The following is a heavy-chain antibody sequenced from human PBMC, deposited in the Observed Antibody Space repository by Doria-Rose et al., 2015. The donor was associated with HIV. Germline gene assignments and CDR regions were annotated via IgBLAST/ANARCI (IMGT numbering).Heavy chain of an antibody. V-gene: IGHV3-30*04. D-gene: IGHD3-16*02. CDR2: ISYDGSNK. CDR1: GFSFSSYA. J-gene: IGHJ4*02. Sequence: VQLVESGGGVVQPGRSLRLSCAAPGFSFSSYAMHWVRQAPGKGLEWVAVISYDGSNKYYADSVKGRFTISRDNSKNTLYLQMNSLRAEDTAVYYCAELAFYFDYWGQGTLVTVSS. CDR3: AELAFYFDY.